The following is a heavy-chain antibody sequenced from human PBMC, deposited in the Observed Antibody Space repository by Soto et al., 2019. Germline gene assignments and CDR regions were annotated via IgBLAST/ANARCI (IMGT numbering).Heavy chain of an antibody. CDR2: INHSGST. Sequence: SETLSLTCAVYGGSFSGYYWSWIRQPPGKGLEWIGEINHSGSTNYNPSLKSRVTISVDTSKNQFSLKLSSVTAADTAVYYWAGEGGDGYNSFDCWGQGTLVTV. CDR3: AGEGGDGYNSFDC. CDR1: GGSFSGYY. J-gene: IGHJ4*02. V-gene: IGHV4-34*01. D-gene: IGHD5-12*01.